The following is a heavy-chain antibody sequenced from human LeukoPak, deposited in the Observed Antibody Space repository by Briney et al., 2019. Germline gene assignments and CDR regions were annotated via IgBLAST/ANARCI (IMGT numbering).Heavy chain of an antibody. CDR2: ISNTGST. V-gene: IGHV4-59*08. CDR3: ARLLAYCGGDCYVLDY. D-gene: IGHD2-21*02. J-gene: IGHJ4*02. CDR1: GGSISSYY. Sequence: SETLSLTCTVPGGSISSYYWSWIRQPPGKGLEWIGYISNTGSTKYNPSLKSRVTISVDTSKNQFSLKLSSVTAADTAVYYCARLLAYCGGDCYVLDYWGQGTLVTVSS.